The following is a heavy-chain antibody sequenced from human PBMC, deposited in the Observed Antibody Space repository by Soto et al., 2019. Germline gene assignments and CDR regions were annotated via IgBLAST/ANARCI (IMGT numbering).Heavy chain of an antibody. D-gene: IGHD2-21*01. CDR2: ISPSGSP. J-gene: IGHJ5*02. V-gene: IGHV4-30-2*01. Sequence: QPPGKGLEWIGFISPSGSPAYNPSLKSRVTISVDRSNNQISLELSSVTAADTAVYDCARGDLAWGPGTRVIVSS. CDR3: ARGDLA.